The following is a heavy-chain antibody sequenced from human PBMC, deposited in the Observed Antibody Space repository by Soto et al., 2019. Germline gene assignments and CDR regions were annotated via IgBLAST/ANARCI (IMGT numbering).Heavy chain of an antibody. D-gene: IGHD6-25*01. V-gene: IGHV3-23*01. J-gene: IGHJ4*02. Sequence: QPGGSLRLSCVASGFTFNKHALAWVRQAPGKGLEWVSAISGSGSSTYDSDSVKGRFTISRDNSNNTLYLQMNSLRAEDTAIYYCARTPGVITAISAFDHWGQGTPVTVSS. CDR1: GFTFNKHA. CDR3: ARTPGVITAISAFDH. CDR2: ISGSGSST.